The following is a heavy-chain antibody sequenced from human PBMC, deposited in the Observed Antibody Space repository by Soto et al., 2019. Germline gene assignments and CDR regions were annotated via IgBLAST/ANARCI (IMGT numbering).Heavy chain of an antibody. CDR1: GETFNSYT. V-gene: IGHV1-69*02. Sequence: QVQLVQSGAEVKKPGSSVKVSCKASGETFNSYTINWVRQAPGLGLEWMGRFNPILSFSNSALKFQGRVTLTADKSTSTAYMVLSSLRSEDTAIYYCATSFGSGSRAFDYWGQGALVTVSS. J-gene: IGHJ4*02. CDR2: FNPILSFS. CDR3: ATSFGSGSRAFDY. D-gene: IGHD3-10*01.